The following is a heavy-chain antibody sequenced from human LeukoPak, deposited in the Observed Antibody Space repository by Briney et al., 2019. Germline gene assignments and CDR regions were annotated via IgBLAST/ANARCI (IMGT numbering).Heavy chain of an antibody. D-gene: IGHD2-2*01. CDR3: AKGRYCSSTSCYGFYYYMDV. J-gene: IGHJ6*03. Sequence: SGGSLRLSCAASGFTFSSYGMHWVRQAPGKGLEWVAFIRYDGSNKYYADSVKGRFTISRDNSKNTLYLQMNSLRAEDTAVYYCAKGRYCSSTSCYGFYYYMDVWGKGTTVTISS. CDR2: IRYDGSNK. CDR1: GFTFSSYG. V-gene: IGHV3-30*02.